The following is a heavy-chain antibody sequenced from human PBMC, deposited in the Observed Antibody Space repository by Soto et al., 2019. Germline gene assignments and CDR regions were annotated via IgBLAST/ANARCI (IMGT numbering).Heavy chain of an antibody. CDR1: GGSISSYY. J-gene: IGHJ4*02. CDR2: IYYSGST. V-gene: IGHV4-59*01. CDR3: ARGYYDSSGYYYEDY. Sequence: PSETLSLTCTVSGGSISSYYWSWIRQPPGKGLEWIGYIYYSGSTNYNPSLKSRVTISVDTSKNQFSLKLSSVTAADTAVYYCARGYYDSSGYYYEDYWGQGTLVTVS. D-gene: IGHD3-22*01.